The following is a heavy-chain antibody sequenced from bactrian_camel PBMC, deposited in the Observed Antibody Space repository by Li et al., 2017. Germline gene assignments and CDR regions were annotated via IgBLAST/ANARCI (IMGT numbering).Heavy chain of an antibody. Sequence: VQLVESGGGLVQPGGSLRLSCAASGFTFSSYDMSWVRQAPGKGLEWVSRISSGGGSKHYTDSVKGRFTFSRDNAKNMVYLQMSNLRSEDTALYYCAKNRYDGNWYAWGTDFGYWGQGTQVTV. CDR3: AKNRYDGNWYAWGTDFGY. J-gene: IGHJ6*01. CDR1: GFTFSSYD. CDR2: ISSGGGSK. V-gene: IGHV3S40*01. D-gene: IGHD6*01.